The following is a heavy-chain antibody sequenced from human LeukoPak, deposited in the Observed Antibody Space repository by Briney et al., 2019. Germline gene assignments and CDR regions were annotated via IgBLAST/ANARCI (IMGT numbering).Heavy chain of an antibody. CDR2: IYSGGST. J-gene: IGHJ3*02. CDR1: GFTVSINY. V-gene: IGHV3-66*01. CDR3: ARGIEYGDYGLSAFDI. D-gene: IGHD4-17*01. Sequence: GGSLRLSCAASGFTVSINYMSWVRQAPGKGLEWVSVIYSGGSTYYADSVKGRFTISRDNSKNTLYLQMNSLRAEDTAVYYCARGIEYGDYGLSAFDIWGQGTMVTVSS.